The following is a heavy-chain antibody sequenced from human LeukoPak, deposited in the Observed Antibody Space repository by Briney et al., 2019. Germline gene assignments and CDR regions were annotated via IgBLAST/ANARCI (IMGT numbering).Heavy chain of an antibody. CDR2: IYHSGST. D-gene: IGHD3-22*01. Sequence: SETLSLTCNVSDGSLSGYYWSWIRQPPEKGLEWIGYIYHSGSTYYNPSLKSRVTISVDRSKNQFSLKLSSVTAADTAVYYCARTTYYYDSSGPLFDYWGQGTLVTVSS. CDR1: DGSLSGYY. J-gene: IGHJ4*02. V-gene: IGHV4-59*12. CDR3: ARTTYYYDSSGPLFDY.